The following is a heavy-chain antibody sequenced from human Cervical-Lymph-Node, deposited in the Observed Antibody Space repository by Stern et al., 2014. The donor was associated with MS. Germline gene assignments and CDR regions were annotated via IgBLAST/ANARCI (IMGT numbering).Heavy chain of an antibody. Sequence: QLQLQESGSGLVKPSQTLSLTCAVSGASISIGGFSWSWIRQPPGKGLEWIGFIYHSGNTYYNPSLKSRVTISIDRSKNHFSLRLTSVTAADTAVYYCARSSDYGDYGANYYGMDVWGQGTTVTVSS. V-gene: IGHV4-30-2*01. CDR1: GASISIGGFS. CDR3: ARSSDYGDYGANYYGMDV. J-gene: IGHJ6*02. D-gene: IGHD4-17*01. CDR2: IYHSGNT.